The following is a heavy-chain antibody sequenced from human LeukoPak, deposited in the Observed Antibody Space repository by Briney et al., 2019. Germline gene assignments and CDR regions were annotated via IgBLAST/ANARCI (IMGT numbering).Heavy chain of an antibody. CDR1: GGSISSRGYY. CDR2: IYYSGST. J-gene: IGHJ5*02. Sequence: PSETLSLTXTVSGGSISSRGYYWGWISQPPGKGLQWIASIYYSGSTYYNPSLKSRVTISVDTSKNQLSLKLSSLTAADTAVYYCERHEYSGSYYGLSWFDPWGQGTLVTVSS. CDR3: ERHEYSGSYYGLSWFDP. D-gene: IGHD1-26*01. V-gene: IGHV4-39*01.